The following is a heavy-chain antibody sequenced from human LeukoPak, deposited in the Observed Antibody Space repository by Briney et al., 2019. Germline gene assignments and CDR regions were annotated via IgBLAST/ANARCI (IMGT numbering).Heavy chain of an antibody. J-gene: IGHJ5*02. D-gene: IGHD2-15*01. Sequence: SETLSLTCAVYGGSFSGYYWSWIRQPPGKGLEWIGEINHSGSTNYNPSLKSRVNISVDTSKNQFSLKLSSVTAADTAVYYCASRPGIRRSGGSCYSVGYNWFDPWGQGTLVTVSS. CDR1: GGSFSGYY. CDR3: ASRPGIRRSGGSCYSVGYNWFDP. CDR2: INHSGST. V-gene: IGHV4-34*01.